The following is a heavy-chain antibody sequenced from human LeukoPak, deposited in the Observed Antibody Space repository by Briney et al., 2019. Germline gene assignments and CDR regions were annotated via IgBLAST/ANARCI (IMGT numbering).Heavy chain of an antibody. J-gene: IGHJ4*02. V-gene: IGHV4-34*01. CDR1: GGSFSGYY. CDR3: ARWGHYGPLGY. CDR2: INHSGST. D-gene: IGHD4-17*01. Sequence: SETLSLTCAVYGGSFSGYYWSWIRQPLGKGLEWIGEINHSGSTNYDPSLKSRVTISVDTSKNQFSLKLSSVTAADTAVYYCARWGHYGPLGYWGQGTLVTVSS.